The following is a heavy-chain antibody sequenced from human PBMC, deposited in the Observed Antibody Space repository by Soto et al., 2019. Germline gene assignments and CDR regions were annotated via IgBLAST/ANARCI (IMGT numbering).Heavy chain of an antibody. CDR2: ITGSSTTM. J-gene: IGHJ5*02. D-gene: IGHD2-2*01. CDR1: GFTFSSYA. CDR3: ARDHCSSTSCPPPWFDP. V-gene: IGHV3-48*01. Sequence: PGGSLRLSCAASGFTFSSYALAWVRQAPGKGLEWVSHITGSSTTMYYADSVKGRFTISRDNAKNSLYLQMNSLRVEDTALYYCARDHCSSTSCPPPWFDPWGQGTLVTVSS.